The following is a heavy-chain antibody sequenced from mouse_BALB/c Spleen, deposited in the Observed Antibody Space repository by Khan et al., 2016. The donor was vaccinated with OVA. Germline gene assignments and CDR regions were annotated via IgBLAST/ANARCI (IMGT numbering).Heavy chain of an antibody. D-gene: IGHD3-2*02. Sequence: QVQLQQSGTELVRPGASVKLSCKTSGYIFTSYWINWVKQRSGQGLEWIARIYPGTGNTYYSEKFNGKASLTADKSSSTAYMHLSSLKSEDSAVYFCAREEALYYFDYWGQGTTLTVSS. V-gene: IGHV1-76*01. CDR1: GYIFTSYW. CDR3: AREEALYYFDY. J-gene: IGHJ2*01. CDR2: IYPGTGNT.